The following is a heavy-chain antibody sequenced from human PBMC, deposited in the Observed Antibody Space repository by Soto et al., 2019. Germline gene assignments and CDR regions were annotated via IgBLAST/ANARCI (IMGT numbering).Heavy chain of an antibody. Sequence: SETLSLTSAVYGGSFSGYYWSWIRQPPGKGLEWIGEINHSGSTNYNPSLKSRVTISVDTSKNQFSLKLSSVTAADTAVYYCARKSFFGVVAAADPFDYWSRGTLVLVSS. J-gene: IGHJ4*02. CDR2: INHSGST. CDR3: ARKSFFGVVAAADPFDY. V-gene: IGHV4-34*01. D-gene: IGHD2-2*01. CDR1: GGSFSGYY.